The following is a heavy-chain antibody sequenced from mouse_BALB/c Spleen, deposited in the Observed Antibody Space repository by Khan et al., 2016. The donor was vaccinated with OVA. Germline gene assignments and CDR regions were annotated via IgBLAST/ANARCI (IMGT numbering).Heavy chain of an antibody. V-gene: IGHV1-7*01. Sequence: VELVESGAELAKPGASVKMSCKASDYTFTNYWMHWVKQRPGQGLEWIGYINPSTDYTEYNQKFKDKATLTADKSSSTAYMQLNSLTSEDSAVYYCVNHGSSSAWFTYWGQGTLVTVSA. CDR1: DYTFTNYW. CDR2: INPSTDYT. CDR3: VNHGSSSAWFTY. D-gene: IGHD1-1*01. J-gene: IGHJ3*01.